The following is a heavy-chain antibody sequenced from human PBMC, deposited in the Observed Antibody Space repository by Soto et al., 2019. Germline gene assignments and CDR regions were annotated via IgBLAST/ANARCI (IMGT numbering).Heavy chain of an antibody. J-gene: IGHJ3*02. CDR2: ISAYNGNT. D-gene: IGHD3-22*01. CDR1: GYTFTSYG. CDR3: ATAIRVDYYVSSGYYPDAFDI. Sequence: ASVKVSCKASGYTFTSYGISWVRQAPGQGLEWMGWISAYNGNTNYAQKLQGRVTMTTDTSTCTAYMELRSLRSDDTAVYYCATAIRVDYYVSSGYYPDAFDIWGQGTMVTVSS. V-gene: IGHV1-18*01.